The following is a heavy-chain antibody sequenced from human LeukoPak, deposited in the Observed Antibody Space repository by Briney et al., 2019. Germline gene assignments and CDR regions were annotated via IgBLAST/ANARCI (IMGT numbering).Heavy chain of an antibody. CDR3: TTWLISGFDY. CDR2: IKSKTDGGPT. CDR1: GFTFSNAW. D-gene: IGHD3-10*01. V-gene: IGHV3-15*01. Sequence: GGSLRLSCAASGFTFSNAWMSWVRQAPGKGLEWVGRIKSKTDGGPTDYAAPVKGRFTISRDDSKNTLYLQMNSLKTEDTAVYYCTTWLISGFDYWGQGTLVTVSS. J-gene: IGHJ4*02.